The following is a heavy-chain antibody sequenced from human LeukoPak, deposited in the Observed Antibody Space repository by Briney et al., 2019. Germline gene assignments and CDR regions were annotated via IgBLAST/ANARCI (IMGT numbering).Heavy chain of an antibody. CDR2: IYYSGST. J-gene: IGHJ4*02. CDR1: GGSISSGHYY. D-gene: IGHD4-11*01. Sequence: SQTLSLTCTVSGGSISSGHYYWSWIRQHPGKGLEWIGYIYYSGSTYYNPSLKSRVTISVDTSKNQLSLMLSYVTAADTAVYYCARDAPDYSFDFWGQGTLVTVSS. CDR3: ARDAPDYSFDF. V-gene: IGHV4-31*03.